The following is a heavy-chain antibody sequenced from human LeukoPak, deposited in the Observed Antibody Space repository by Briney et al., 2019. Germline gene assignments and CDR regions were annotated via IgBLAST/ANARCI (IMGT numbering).Heavy chain of an antibody. CDR2: IYYSGST. V-gene: IGHV4-59*08. CDR3: ARQMDTAMVTGHYYYYMDV. J-gene: IGHJ6*03. Sequence: SETLSLTCTVSGGSISSYYWSWIRQPPGKGLEWIGYIYYSGSTNYNPSLKYRVTISIDTSKHQFSLKLSSVTAADTAVYYCARQMDTAMVTGHYYYYMDVWGKGTTVTVSS. CDR1: GGSISSYY. D-gene: IGHD5-18*01.